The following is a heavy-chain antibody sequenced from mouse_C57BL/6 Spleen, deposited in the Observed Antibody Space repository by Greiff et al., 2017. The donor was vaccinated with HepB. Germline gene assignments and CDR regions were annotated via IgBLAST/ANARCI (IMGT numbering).Heavy chain of an antibody. CDR1: GYTFTSYW. D-gene: IGHD1-1*01. V-gene: IGHV1-7*01. Sequence: QVQLQQSGAELAKPGSSVKLSCKASGYTFTSYWMHWVKQRPGQGLEWIGYINPSSGYTKYNQKFKDKATLTADKSSSTAYMQLSSLTYEDSAVYYCARWAGSSPYAMDYWGQGTSVTVSS. CDR3: ARWAGSSPYAMDY. CDR2: INPSSGYT. J-gene: IGHJ4*01.